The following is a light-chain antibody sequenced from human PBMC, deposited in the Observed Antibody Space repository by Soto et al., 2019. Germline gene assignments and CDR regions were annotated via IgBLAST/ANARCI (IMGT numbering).Light chain of an antibody. Sequence: DIQMTQSPSFLSASVGDRVTITCRASQSIGKHLNWYQQKPGKAPKFLIYGASTLHSGVPSRFTGSGSGTDFTLTVNSLQPEDFATYYCQQSYSSPTTFGQGTRLEIK. V-gene: IGKV1-39*01. J-gene: IGKJ5*01. CDR2: GAS. CDR3: QQSYSSPTT. CDR1: QSIGKH.